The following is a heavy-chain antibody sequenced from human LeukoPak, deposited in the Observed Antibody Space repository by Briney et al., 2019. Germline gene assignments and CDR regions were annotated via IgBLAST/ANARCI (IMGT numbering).Heavy chain of an antibody. Sequence: GASVKVSCKASGYTFTSYGISWVRQAPGQGLEWMGWISAYNGNTNYAQKLQGRVTMTTDASTSTAYMELRSLRSDDTAVYYCAREPYYDSSGYYGWNYFDYWDQGTLVTVSS. CDR2: ISAYNGNT. V-gene: IGHV1-18*01. D-gene: IGHD3-22*01. J-gene: IGHJ4*02. CDR1: GYTFTSYG. CDR3: AREPYYDSSGYYGWNYFDY.